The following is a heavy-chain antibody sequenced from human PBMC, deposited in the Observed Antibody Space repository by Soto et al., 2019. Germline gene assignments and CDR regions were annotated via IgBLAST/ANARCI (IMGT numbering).Heavy chain of an antibody. CDR2: INSDGSST. CDR1: GFTFSSYW. Sequence: EVQLVESGGGLVQPGGSLRLSCAASGFTFSSYWMHWVRQAPGKGLVWFSRINSDGSSTSYADSVKGRFTISRDNAKNTLYLQMNSLRAEDTAVYYCAVAVAGPTAIGYWGQGTLFTVYS. J-gene: IGHJ4*02. CDR3: AVAVAGPTAIGY. V-gene: IGHV3-74*01. D-gene: IGHD6-19*01.